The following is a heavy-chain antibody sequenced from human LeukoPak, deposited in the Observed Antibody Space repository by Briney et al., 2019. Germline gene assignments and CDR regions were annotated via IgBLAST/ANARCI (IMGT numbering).Heavy chain of an antibody. V-gene: IGHV3-53*01. Sequence: PGGSLRLSCAASGFTVSSNYMSRVRQAPGKGLEWVSVIYSGGSTYYADSVKGRFTISRDNSKNTLYLQMNSLRAEDTAVYYCAKDQVHYYGSGSSNWFDPWGQGTLVTVSS. CDR1: GFTVSSNY. CDR2: IYSGGST. J-gene: IGHJ5*02. D-gene: IGHD3-10*01. CDR3: AKDQVHYYGSGSSNWFDP.